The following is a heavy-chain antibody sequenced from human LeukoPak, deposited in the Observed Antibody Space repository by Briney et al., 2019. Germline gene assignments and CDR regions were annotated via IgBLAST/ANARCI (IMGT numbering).Heavy chain of an antibody. CDR3: ARYCSGGSCFDY. CDR1: GFTFSSYW. CDR2: RNQYGSEE. D-gene: IGHD2-15*01. J-gene: IGHJ4*02. V-gene: IGHV3-7*03. Sequence: GGSLRLSCAASGFTFSSYWMSWVRQAPGKGLEGVANRNQYGSEEYYVDSVQGRFTIFRDNDNKSLYLQTKRLRAEDTAVYYCARYCSGGSCFDYWGQGPLVTVSS.